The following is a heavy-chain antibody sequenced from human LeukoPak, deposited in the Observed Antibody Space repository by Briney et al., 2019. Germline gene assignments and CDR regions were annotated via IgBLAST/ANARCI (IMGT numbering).Heavy chain of an antibody. J-gene: IGHJ4*02. D-gene: IGHD3-22*01. CDR1: GYSFSSFW. CDR3: ARLIGAFSESSGYSDY. CDR2: IDPADSDS. V-gene: IGHV5-51*01. Sequence: GESLKISCKGSGYSFSSFWLGWVRQMPGKGLEWMGLIDPADSDSRYSPSFQGQVIFSVDKSTKTAYLQWSSLKALDTAMYYCARLIGAFSESSGYSDYWGQGTLVTVSS.